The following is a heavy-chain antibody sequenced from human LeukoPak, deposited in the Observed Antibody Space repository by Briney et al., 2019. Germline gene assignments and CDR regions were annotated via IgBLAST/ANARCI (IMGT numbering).Heavy chain of an antibody. CDR2: ISYDGSNK. Sequence: GRSLRLSCAASGFTFSSYGMHWVRQAPGKGLEWVAVISYDGSNKYYADSVKGRFAISSDNSKNTLYLQMNSLRAEDTALYYCAKDIHTTMIVVAFDYWGQGTLVTVSS. CDR3: AKDIHTTMIVVAFDY. D-gene: IGHD3-22*01. V-gene: IGHV3-30*18. J-gene: IGHJ4*02. CDR1: GFTFSSYG.